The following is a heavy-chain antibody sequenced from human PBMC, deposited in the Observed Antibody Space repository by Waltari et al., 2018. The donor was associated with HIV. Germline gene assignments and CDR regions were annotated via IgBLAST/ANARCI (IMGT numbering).Heavy chain of an antibody. D-gene: IGHD4-17*01. J-gene: IGHJ4*02. Sequence: QVQLVESGGGVVQPGRSLRLSCAASGFTFSSYAMHWVRQAPGKGIEWVAVISYDGRNKYYSDSVKGLFTISRDNSKNTLYLQMNSLRTEDTAVYYCARPMNYGDYPYYFDYWGQGTLVTVSS. CDR3: ARPMNYGDYPYYFDY. CDR1: GFTFSSYA. CDR2: ISYDGRNK. V-gene: IGHV3-30*01.